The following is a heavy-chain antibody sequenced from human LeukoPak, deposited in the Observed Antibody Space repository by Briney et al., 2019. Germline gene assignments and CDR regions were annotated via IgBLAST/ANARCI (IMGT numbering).Heavy chain of an antibody. CDR1: GFTFHNYG. J-gene: IGHJ6*02. V-gene: IGHV3-30*03. Sequence: GGSLRLSCAASGFTFHNYGMHWVRQAPGKGLEWVAVISYDGNNKYYADSVKGRFTISRDNSKNTLYLQMNSLRAEDTAVYYCARDLTVTTIGYYGMDVWGQGTTVTVSS. CDR3: ARDLTVTTIGYYGMDV. CDR2: ISYDGNNK. D-gene: IGHD4-17*01.